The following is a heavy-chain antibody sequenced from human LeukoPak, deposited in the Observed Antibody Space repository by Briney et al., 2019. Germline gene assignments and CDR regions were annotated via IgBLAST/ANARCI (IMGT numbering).Heavy chain of an antibody. D-gene: IGHD3-22*01. CDR1: GFIFSTYG. Sequence: PGRSLRLSCAASGFIFSTYGMHWVRQAPGKGLEWVAMIWYDASGQHYADSVKGRFTISRDTSKNTLYLQMNSLRAEDTAVYFCARDSLYDDNGYYHYFDYWGQGTLVTVSS. V-gene: IGHV3-33*01. J-gene: IGHJ4*02. CDR2: IWYDASGQ. CDR3: ARDSLYDDNGYYHYFDY.